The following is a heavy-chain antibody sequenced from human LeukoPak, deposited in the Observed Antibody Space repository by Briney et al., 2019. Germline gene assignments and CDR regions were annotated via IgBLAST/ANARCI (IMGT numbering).Heavy chain of an antibody. CDR2: IYSGGST. V-gene: IGHV3-66*01. D-gene: IGHD1-26*01. Sequence: GGSLRLSCAASGFTVSSNYMSWVRQAPGKGLEWVSVIYSGGSTYYADSVKGRFTISRDNTKNTLYLQMNSLRAEDTALYYCAKSQWELSPFDYWGQGTLVTVSS. J-gene: IGHJ4*02. CDR3: AKSQWELSPFDY. CDR1: GFTVSSNY.